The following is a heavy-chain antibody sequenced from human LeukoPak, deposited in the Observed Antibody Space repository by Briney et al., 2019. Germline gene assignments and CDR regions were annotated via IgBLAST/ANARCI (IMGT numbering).Heavy chain of an antibody. J-gene: IGHJ4*02. CDR2: IYHSGST. Sequence: SETLSLTCTVSGYSISSGYYWGWIRQPPGKGLEWIGSIYHSGSTYYNPSLKSRVTISVDTSKNQFSLKLSSVTAADTAVYYCARDPLWFGESRFDYWGQGTLVTVSS. CDR3: ARDPLWFGESRFDY. CDR1: GYSISSGYY. D-gene: IGHD3-10*01. V-gene: IGHV4-38-2*02.